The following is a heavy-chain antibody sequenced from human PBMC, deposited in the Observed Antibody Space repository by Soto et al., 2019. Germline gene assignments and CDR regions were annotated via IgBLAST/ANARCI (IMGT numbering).Heavy chain of an antibody. D-gene: IGHD4-17*01. CDR1: GGSFSGYY. CDR2: INHSGST. Sequence: SETLSLTCAVYGGSFSGYYWSWIRQPPGKGLEWIGEINHSGSTNYTPSIKSRVTISVDTSKNQFSLKLSSVTAADTAVYYCARVGVTTGCSQDSWGQGPLVTVSS. V-gene: IGHV4-34*01. CDR3: ARVGVTTGCSQDS. J-gene: IGHJ4*02.